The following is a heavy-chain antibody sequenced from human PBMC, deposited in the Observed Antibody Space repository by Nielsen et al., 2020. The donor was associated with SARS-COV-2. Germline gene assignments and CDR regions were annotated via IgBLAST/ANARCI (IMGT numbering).Heavy chain of an antibody. CDR2: ISAYNGNT. CDR1: GYTFTSYY. V-gene: IGHV1-18*04. D-gene: IGHD1-14*01. J-gene: IGHJ4*02. CDR3: AREREVEEPFDY. Sequence: ASVKVSCKASGYTFTSYYMHWVRQAPGQGLEWMGWISAYNGNTNYAQKLQGRVTMTTDTSTSTAYMELRSLRSDDTAVYYCAREREVEEPFDYWGQGTLVTVSS.